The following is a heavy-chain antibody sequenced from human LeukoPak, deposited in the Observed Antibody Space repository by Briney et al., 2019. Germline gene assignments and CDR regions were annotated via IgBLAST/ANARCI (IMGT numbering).Heavy chain of an antibody. CDR3: ARHAPGDIVVQIPAPTRWFDP. V-gene: IGHV4-39*01. Sequence: SETLSLTCTVSGDSVSNNNYFWGWIRQPPGKGLEWIGSTYYRGTTYYNPSVESRATISADTSKNQLSLKLSSVTAADTAVYYCARHAPGDIVVQIPAPTRWFDPWGQGTLVTVSS. CDR1: GDSVSNNNYF. CDR2: TYYRGTT. J-gene: IGHJ5*02. D-gene: IGHD2-15*01.